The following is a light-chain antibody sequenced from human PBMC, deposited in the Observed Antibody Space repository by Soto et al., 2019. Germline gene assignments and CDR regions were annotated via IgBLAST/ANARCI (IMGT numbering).Light chain of an antibody. Sequence: DIQMTQSPSTLSGYVGDRVTITCRASQSISSWLAWYQQKPGKAPKLLIYDASSLESGVPSRFSGSGSGTDFTLTISCLQSEDFATYYCQQYYSFPPTFGQGTKVDIK. V-gene: IGKV1-5*01. CDR1: QSISSW. J-gene: IGKJ1*01. CDR3: QQYYSFPPT. CDR2: DAS.